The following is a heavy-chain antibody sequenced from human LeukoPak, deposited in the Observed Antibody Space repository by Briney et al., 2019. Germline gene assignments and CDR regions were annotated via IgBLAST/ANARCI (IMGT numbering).Heavy chain of an antibody. V-gene: IGHV3-9*01. D-gene: IGHD4-17*01. CDR2: ISWNSGSI. CDR3: AKGGGAVTLNDAFDI. J-gene: IGHJ3*02. Sequence: GGSLRLSCAASGFTFDDYAMHWVRQAPGKGLEWVSGISWNSGSIGYADSVKGRFTISRDNAKNSLYLQMNSLRAEDTALYYCAKGGGAVTLNDAFDIWGQGTMVTVSS. CDR1: GFTFDDYA.